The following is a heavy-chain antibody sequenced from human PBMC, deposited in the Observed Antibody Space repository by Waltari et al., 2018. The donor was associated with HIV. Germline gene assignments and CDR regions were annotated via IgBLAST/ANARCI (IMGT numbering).Heavy chain of an antibody. CDR2: IFSNDEK. CDR1: GFSFNNARIG. Sequence: QVTLKESGPVLVKPRETLTLTCTVSGFSFNNARIGVSWIRQPPGKALEWLAHIFSNDEKSYSTSLKNRLTISKDTSKSQVVLTMTNLDPVDTATYYCARALAYCTGGSCFPPDWFDPWGQGTLVTVSS. J-gene: IGHJ5*02. CDR3: ARALAYCTGGSCFPPDWFDP. V-gene: IGHV2-26*01. D-gene: IGHD2-8*02.